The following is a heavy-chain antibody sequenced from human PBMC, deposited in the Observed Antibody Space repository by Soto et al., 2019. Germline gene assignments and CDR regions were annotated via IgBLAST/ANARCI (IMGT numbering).Heavy chain of an antibody. J-gene: IGHJ4*02. CDR3: SRGRYNVYETFPLFFDY. Sequence: PGGSLRLSCTASGCTFGDYSMSWFRQAPGKGLEWVGFIRTKAYSRTPYYAASVRGRFTISRDDSKSLAYLQMDSLKTEDTAVYYCSRGRYNVYETFPLFFDYWGQGALVTAPQ. CDR2: IRTKAYSRTP. V-gene: IGHV3-49*03. CDR1: GCTFGDYS. D-gene: IGHD5-12*01.